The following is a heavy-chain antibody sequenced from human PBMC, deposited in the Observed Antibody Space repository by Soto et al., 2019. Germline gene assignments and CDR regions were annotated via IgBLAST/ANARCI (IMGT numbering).Heavy chain of an antibody. V-gene: IGHV1-18*01. D-gene: IGHD6-13*01. CDR3: ATGGDQVVGGSSWYSMDY. J-gene: IGHJ4*02. CDR2: ISAYNGNT. Sequence: ASVKVSCKASGYTFTSYGISWVRQAPGQGLEWMGWISAYNGNTNYAQKFQGRVTMTEDTSTDTAYMELSSLRSEDTAVFYCATGGDQVVGGSSWYSMDYWGQGTLVTVSS. CDR1: GYTFTSYG.